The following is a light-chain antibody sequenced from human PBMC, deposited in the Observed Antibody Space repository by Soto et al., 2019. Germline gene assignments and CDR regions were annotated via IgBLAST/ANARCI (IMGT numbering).Light chain of an antibody. CDR3: SSYAGSNKE. J-gene: IGLJ2*01. CDR2: EVS. CDR1: SSDVGGYNY. V-gene: IGLV2-8*01. Sequence: QSALTRPPSASGSPGQSVTIACTGTSSDVGGYNYVSWYQQHPGKAPKLMIYEVSKRPSGVPDRFSGSKSGNTASLTVSGLQAEDEADYYCSSYAGSNKEFGGGTQLTVL.